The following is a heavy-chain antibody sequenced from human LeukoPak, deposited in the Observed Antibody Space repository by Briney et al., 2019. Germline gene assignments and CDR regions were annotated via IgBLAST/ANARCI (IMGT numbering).Heavy chain of an antibody. Sequence: GGSLRLSCSASGFTFSSYSMNWVRQAPGKGLEWVSYISSSSSTIYYADSVKGRFTISRDNAKNSLYLQMNSLRAEDTAVYYCARDPPAGYCSSTSCHPWGQGTLVTVSS. V-gene: IGHV3-48*01. CDR3: ARDPPAGYCSSTSCHP. J-gene: IGHJ5*02. CDR1: GFTFSSYS. CDR2: ISSSSSTI. D-gene: IGHD2-2*01.